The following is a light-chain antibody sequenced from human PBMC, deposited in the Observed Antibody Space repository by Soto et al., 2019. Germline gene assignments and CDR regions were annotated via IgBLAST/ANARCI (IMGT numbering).Light chain of an antibody. CDR2: DAS. CDR3: FSYTTSGSWV. Sequence: QAVVTQPASVSGAPGQSITISCVGSNSDVGNENHVSWYQQHPGKAPKLLIYDASHRPPGVSNRFSASKSGNTASLTISGLQAEDEADYLCFSYTTSGSWVFAGGTKLTVL. CDR1: NSDVGNENH. J-gene: IGLJ3*02. V-gene: IGLV2-14*03.